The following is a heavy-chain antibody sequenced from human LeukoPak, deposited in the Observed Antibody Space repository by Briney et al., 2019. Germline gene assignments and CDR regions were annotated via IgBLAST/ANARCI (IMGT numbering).Heavy chain of an antibody. CDR1: GFTFSDYY. CDR2: ISGTSTYT. J-gene: IGHJ4*02. D-gene: IGHD2-21*02. Sequence: PGGSLRLSCAASGFTFSDYYTSWIRQAREKGLEWVSYISGTSTYTNYADSVKGRFTISRDNAKNSLYLQMNSLRAEDTAVYYCARDISYCGGDCAPYYFDYWGQGTLVTVSS. CDR3: ARDISYCGGDCAPYYFDY. V-gene: IGHV3-11*05.